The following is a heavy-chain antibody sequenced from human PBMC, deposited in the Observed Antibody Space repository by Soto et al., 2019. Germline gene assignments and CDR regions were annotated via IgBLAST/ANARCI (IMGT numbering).Heavy chain of an antibody. V-gene: IGHV1-24*01. CDR1: GYTLTELS. CDR3: ATDGSLPATNYYYYGMDV. D-gene: IGHD2-15*01. Sequence: ASGKVSCKGSGYTLTELSMHWVRQAPGKGLEWMGGFDPEDGETIYAQKFQGRVTMTEDTSTDTAYMELSSLRSEDTAVYYCATDGSLPATNYYYYGMDVWGQGTTVTVSS. J-gene: IGHJ6*02. CDR2: FDPEDGET.